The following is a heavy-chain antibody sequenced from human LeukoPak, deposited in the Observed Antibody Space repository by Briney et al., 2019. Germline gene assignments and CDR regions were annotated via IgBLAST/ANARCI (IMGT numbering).Heavy chain of an antibody. D-gene: IGHD6-13*01. V-gene: IGHV3-23*01. CDR1: GFTFSSYA. CDR2: ISGGST. J-gene: IGHJ4*02. CDR3: ANRVIAAAGTRYFDY. Sequence: GGSLRLSCAASGFTFSSYAMSWVRQAPGKGLEWVSAISGGSTYYADSVKGRFTISRDNSKNTLYLQMNSLRAEDTAVYYCANRVIAAAGTRYFDYWGQGTLVTVSS.